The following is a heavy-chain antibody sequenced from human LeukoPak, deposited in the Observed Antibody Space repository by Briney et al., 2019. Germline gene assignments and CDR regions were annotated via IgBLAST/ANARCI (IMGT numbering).Heavy chain of an antibody. V-gene: IGHV3-74*01. CDR2: INGDGSST. CDR1: GFTFSSYW. D-gene: IGHD1-1*01. J-gene: IGHJ5*02. CDR3: AREHWNDGLNWFDP. Sequence: GGSPRLSCAASGFTFSSYWMHWVRQAPGKGLVWVSRINGDGSSTTYADSVKGRFTISRDTANNTLYLQMNSLRAEDTAVYFCAREHWNDGLNWFDPWGQGTLVTVSS.